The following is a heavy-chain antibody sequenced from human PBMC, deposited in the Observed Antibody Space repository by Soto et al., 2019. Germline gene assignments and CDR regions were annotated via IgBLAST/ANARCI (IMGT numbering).Heavy chain of an antibody. Sequence: SLTIRLTCTVADGSISNRGYYWSWIQQHPGKGLEWIGYIYYSGSTYYNPSLKSRVTISVDTSKNQFSLKLSSVTAADTAVYYCASTTRGGSCYFDYWGQGTLVTVSS. CDR2: IYYSGST. V-gene: IGHV4-31*03. J-gene: IGHJ4*02. D-gene: IGHD2-15*01. CDR3: ASTTRGGSCYFDY. CDR1: DGSISNRGYY.